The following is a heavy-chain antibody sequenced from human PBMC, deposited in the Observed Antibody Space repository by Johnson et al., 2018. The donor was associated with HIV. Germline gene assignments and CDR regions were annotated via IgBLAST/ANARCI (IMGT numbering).Heavy chain of an antibody. Sequence: QVQLVESGGGLVQPGGSLRLSCAASGFIVSSNYMSWVRQAPGKGLEWVAVISYDGSNKYYADSVKGRFTISRDNSKNTLYLQVNSLRPEDTAVYYCAKNNQVWGLLPVDAFDIWGQGTLITVSS. CDR2: ISYDGSNK. V-gene: IGHV3-30*18. CDR3: AKNNQVWGLLPVDAFDI. J-gene: IGHJ3*02. D-gene: IGHD1-26*01. CDR1: GFIVSSNY.